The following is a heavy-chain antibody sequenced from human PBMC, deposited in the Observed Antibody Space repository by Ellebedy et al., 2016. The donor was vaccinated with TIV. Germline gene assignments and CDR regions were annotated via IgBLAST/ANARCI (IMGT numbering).Heavy chain of an antibody. CDR2: ISDSGDST. V-gene: IGHV3-23*01. CDR3: VKERDGGWDY. CDR1: GFTFTTYW. J-gene: IGHJ4*02. D-gene: IGHD6-19*01. Sequence: GESLKISCAASGFTFTTYWMSWVRQAPGKGLEWVSTISDSGDSTYYADSVKGRFTISRDNSKNMLYLQMNSLRAEDTALYYCVKERDGGWDYWGQGTLVTVSS.